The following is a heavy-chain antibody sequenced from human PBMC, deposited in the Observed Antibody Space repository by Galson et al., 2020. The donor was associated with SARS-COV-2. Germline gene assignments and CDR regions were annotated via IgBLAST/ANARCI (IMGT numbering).Heavy chain of an antibody. Sequence: ASETLSFTCTVSGGSISSYYWSWIRQSPGGGLEWIAYIFYTGSTNYNPSLKSRVTISVDTSKNQFSMNLRSVTAADTAVYYCARGLFCSDGSCYSGDAFDVWGRGTLVTVSS. J-gene: IGHJ3*01. CDR3: ARGLFCSDGSCYSGDAFDV. CDR1: GGSISSYY. D-gene: IGHD2-15*01. V-gene: IGHV4-59*01. CDR2: IFYTGST.